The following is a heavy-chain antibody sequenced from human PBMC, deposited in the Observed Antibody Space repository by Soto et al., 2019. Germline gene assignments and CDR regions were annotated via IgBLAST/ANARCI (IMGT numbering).Heavy chain of an antibody. V-gene: IGHV3-74*03. CDR3: ARDRKAAASDY. CDR2: LSPDGSIT. D-gene: IGHD6-13*01. J-gene: IGHJ4*02. CDR1: GFTFSSYW. Sequence: GGSLRLSCAASGFTFSSYWMNWVRQVPGKGLVWVSRLSPDGSITKYADSVKGRFTISRDNAKNTLYLQMKSLRAEDTAVYYCARDRKAAASDYWGQGTLVTVSS.